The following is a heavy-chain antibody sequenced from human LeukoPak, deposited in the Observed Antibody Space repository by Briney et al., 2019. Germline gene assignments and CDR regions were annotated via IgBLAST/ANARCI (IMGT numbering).Heavy chain of an antibody. CDR1: GFTVSSNS. CDR3: ASRAGAYSHPYDY. CDR2: IYSDNT. J-gene: IGHJ4*02. Sequence: GGSLRLSCTVSGFTVSSNSMSWVHQAPGKGLEWVSFIYSDNTHYSDSVKGRFTISRDNSKNTLYLQMNSLRAEDTAVYYCASRAGAYSHPYDYWGQGTLVTVSS. V-gene: IGHV3-53*01. D-gene: IGHD4/OR15-4a*01.